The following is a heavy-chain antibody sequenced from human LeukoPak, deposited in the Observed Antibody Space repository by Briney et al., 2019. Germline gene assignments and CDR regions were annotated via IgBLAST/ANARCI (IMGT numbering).Heavy chain of an antibody. CDR2: ISSSSSST. Sequence: GGSLRLSCAASGFTFSSYAMSWVRQAPGKGLEWVSYISSSSSSTYYADSVKGRFTISRDNTKKSLYLLMDSLRAEDTAVYYCARDAASGNNWFDPWGQGTLVTVSS. D-gene: IGHD3-3*01. J-gene: IGHJ5*02. CDR1: GFTFSSYA. V-gene: IGHV3-48*01. CDR3: ARDAASGNNWFDP.